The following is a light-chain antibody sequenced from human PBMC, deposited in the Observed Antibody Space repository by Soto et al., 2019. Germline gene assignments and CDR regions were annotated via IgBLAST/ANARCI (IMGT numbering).Light chain of an antibody. V-gene: IGLV1-40*01. Sequence: QSVLTQPPSVSGAPGQRVTISCTGSSSNIGAGYDVHWYQQLPGTAPKLLIYGNSNRPSGVPDRFSGSKSGTSASLAITGLQAEDEADYYCQSYDSSLSGRYVVGTGTKVTVL. CDR2: GNS. J-gene: IGLJ1*01. CDR3: QSYDSSLSGRYV. CDR1: SSNIGAGYD.